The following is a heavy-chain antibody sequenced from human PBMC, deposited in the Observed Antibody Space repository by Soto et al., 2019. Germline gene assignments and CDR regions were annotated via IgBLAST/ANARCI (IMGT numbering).Heavy chain of an antibody. CDR1: GGSISSGGYS. CDR3: ARTSQVRGVIDFDY. V-gene: IGHV4-30-2*01. Sequence: NPSETLSLTCAVSGGSISSGGYSWSWIRQPPGKGLEWIGYIYHSGSTYYNPSLKSRITISVDRSKNQFSLKLNSENAADKAVYYCARTSQVRGVIDFDYWGQGTLVTVSS. D-gene: IGHD3-16*02. J-gene: IGHJ4*02. CDR2: IYHSGST.